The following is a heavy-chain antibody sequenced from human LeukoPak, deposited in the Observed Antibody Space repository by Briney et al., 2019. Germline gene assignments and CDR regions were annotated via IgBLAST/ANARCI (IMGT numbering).Heavy chain of an antibody. J-gene: IGHJ3*02. CDR1: GYTFTGYY. CDR3: ASQTLLTGAHAFDI. CDR2: INPNSGGT. D-gene: IGHD7-27*01. V-gene: IGHV1-2*02. Sequence: GASVKVSCKASGYTFTGYYMHWVRQAPGQGLERMGWINPNSGGTNYAQKFQGRVTMTRDTSISTAYMELSRLRSDDTAVYYCASQTLLTGAHAFDIWGQGTMVTVSS.